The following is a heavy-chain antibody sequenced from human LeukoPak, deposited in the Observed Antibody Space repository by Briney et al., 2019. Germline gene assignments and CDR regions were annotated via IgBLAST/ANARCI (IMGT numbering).Heavy chain of an antibody. V-gene: IGHV4-59*01. D-gene: IGHD2-21*01. Sequence: SETLSLTCTVSGGSNSAYYWSWIRQPPGKGLEWIGYIYYSGSTNYNPSLKSRVTISVDTSKNQFSLKLTSVTAADTAVYYCARGLIPDAFDIWGQGTMVTVSS. CDR2: IYYSGST. CDR3: ARGLIPDAFDI. CDR1: GGSNSAYY. J-gene: IGHJ3*02.